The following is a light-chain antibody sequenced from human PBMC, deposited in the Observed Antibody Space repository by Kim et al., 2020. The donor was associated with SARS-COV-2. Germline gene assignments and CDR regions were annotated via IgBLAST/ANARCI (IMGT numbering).Light chain of an antibody. CDR1: GGSIASNY. V-gene: IGLV6-57*02. J-gene: IGLJ3*02. CDR3: QSYDDRNHRV. CDR2: KND. Sequence: KTVIISCTGAGGSIASNYVQWYRQRPGSAPTTIIYKNDQRPSGVLDRFSGSIDTSSNSASLTVSGLKTDDEADYYCQSYDDRNHRVFGGGTQLTVL.